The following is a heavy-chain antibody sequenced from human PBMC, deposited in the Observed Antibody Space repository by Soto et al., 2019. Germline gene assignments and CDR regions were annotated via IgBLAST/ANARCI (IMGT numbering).Heavy chain of an antibody. CDR2: IYYSGST. CDR1: GGSISSGDYY. J-gene: IGHJ5*02. Sequence: PSETLSLTCTVSGGSISSGDYYWSWIRQPPGKGLEWIGYIYYSGSTYYNPSLKSRVTISVDTSKNQFSLKLSSVTAADTAVYYCASAQRNLNWFDPWGQGTLVTVSS. CDR3: ASAQRNLNWFDP. V-gene: IGHV4-30-4*01. D-gene: IGHD5-18*01.